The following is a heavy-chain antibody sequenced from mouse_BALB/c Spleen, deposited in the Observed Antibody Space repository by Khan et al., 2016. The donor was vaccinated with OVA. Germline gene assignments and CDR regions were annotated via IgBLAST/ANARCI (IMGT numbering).Heavy chain of an antibody. CDR2: ISTYYGDV. V-gene: IGHV1S137*01. Sequence: QVQLKESGAELVRPGVSVKISCKGSGYTFTDFTMHWVKQSHAKSLEWIGVISTYYGDVTYNQKFKGKATMTVDKSSSTAYMELARLTSEDSAIYYCGEGGGDRFAYWGQGTLVTVSA. CDR3: GEGGGDRFAY. CDR1: GYTFTDFT. J-gene: IGHJ3*01.